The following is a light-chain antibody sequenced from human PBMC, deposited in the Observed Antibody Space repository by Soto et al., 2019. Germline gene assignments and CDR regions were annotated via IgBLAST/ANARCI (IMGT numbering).Light chain of an antibody. V-gene: IGLV2-14*01. CDR1: SSDIGAYNY. J-gene: IGLJ1*01. Sequence: TQPACVSGASGQSIAVSCTETSSDIGAYNYVSWYQQHPGKAPKLMIYDVSNRPSGVSDRFSASKSGNTASLTISGLQAEDESDYYCSSFTGSSPRYVFGTGTKVTVL. CDR3: SSFTGSSPRYV. CDR2: DVS.